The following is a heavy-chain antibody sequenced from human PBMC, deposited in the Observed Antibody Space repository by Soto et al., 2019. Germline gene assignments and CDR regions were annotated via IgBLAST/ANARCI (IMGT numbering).Heavy chain of an antibody. CDR1: GFTFSSYG. CDR3: AKDDYGEWYGMEV. V-gene: IGHV3-30*18. CDR2: ISYDGSNK. J-gene: IGHJ6*02. Sequence: SLRLSCAASGFTFSSYGMHWVRQVPGKGLEWVAVISYDGSNKYYADSVKGRFTISRDNSKNTLYLQMNSLRAEDTAVYYCAKDDYGEWYGMEVWGQGTKVTVSS. D-gene: IGHD4-17*01.